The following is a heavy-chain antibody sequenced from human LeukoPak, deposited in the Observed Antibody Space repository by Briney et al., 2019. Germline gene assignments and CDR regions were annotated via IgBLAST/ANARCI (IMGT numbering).Heavy chain of an antibody. CDR3: ARGWDTAMVGNNWFDP. J-gene: IGHJ5*02. Sequence: PGRSLRLSCAASGFTFSSYAMHWVRQAPGKGLEWVAVISYDGSNKYYADSVKGRFTISRDNSKNTLYLQMNSLRAEDTAVYYCARGWDTAMVGNNWFDPWGQGTLVTVSS. V-gene: IGHV3-30-3*01. CDR2: ISYDGSNK. D-gene: IGHD5-18*01. CDR1: GFTFSSYA.